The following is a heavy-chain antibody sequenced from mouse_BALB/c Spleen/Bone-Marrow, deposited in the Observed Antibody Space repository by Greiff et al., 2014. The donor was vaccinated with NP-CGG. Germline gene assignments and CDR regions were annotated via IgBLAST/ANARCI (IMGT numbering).Heavy chain of an antibody. D-gene: IGHD1-1*01. Sequence: QVQLQQSGSVLVRPGASVKLSCKASGYTFTSSWMHWAKQRPGQGLEWIGEIHPNSGNTNYNEKFKGKATLTVDTSSSIAYVDLNSLTSQDSAVYYCATHHSYAWYFDYCGQATTLTVSS. CDR3: ATHHSYAWYFDY. CDR2: IHPNSGNT. J-gene: IGHJ2*01. V-gene: IGHV1S130*01. CDR1: GYTFTSSW.